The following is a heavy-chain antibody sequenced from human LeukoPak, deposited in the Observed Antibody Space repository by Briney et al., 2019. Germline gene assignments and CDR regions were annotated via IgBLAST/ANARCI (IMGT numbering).Heavy chain of an antibody. J-gene: IGHJ4*02. CDR2: MNPNSGNT. CDR1: GYTFTSYD. Sequence: ASVKVSCKASGYTFTSYDINWVRQATGQGLEWVGWMNPNSGNTGYAQKFQGRVTMTRNTSISTAYMELSSLRSEDTAVYYCAREVGYSSGWPWADDYWGQGTLVTVSS. CDR3: AREVGYSSGWPWADDY. D-gene: IGHD6-19*01. V-gene: IGHV1-8*01.